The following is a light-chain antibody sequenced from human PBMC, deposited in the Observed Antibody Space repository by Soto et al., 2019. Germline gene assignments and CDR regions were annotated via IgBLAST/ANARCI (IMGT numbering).Light chain of an antibody. J-gene: IGKJ2*01. Sequence: EIVMTQSPATLSVSPGERAALSCGASQSVSSNFAWYQQKPGQAPRLLIYGASTRATGIPARFSGSGSGTEFTLTISSLQSEDFAVYFCQQYNYWPYTFGQGTKLEIK. CDR2: GAS. V-gene: IGKV3-15*01. CDR3: QQYNYWPYT. CDR1: QSVSSN.